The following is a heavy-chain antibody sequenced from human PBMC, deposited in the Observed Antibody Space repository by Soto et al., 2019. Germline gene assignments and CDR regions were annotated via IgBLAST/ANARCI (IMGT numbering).Heavy chain of an antibody. CDR1: GGSISSGDYY. D-gene: IGHD6-13*01. Sequence: LSLTCTVSGGSISSGDYYWSWIRQPPGKGLEWIGYIYYSGSTYYNPSLKSRVTISVDTSKNQFSLKLSSVTAADTAVYYCAFLLAAAGPLVLFAFCGQGSLVLGSS. CDR3: AFLLAAAGPLVLFAF. V-gene: IGHV4-30-4*01. J-gene: IGHJ4*02. CDR2: IYYSGST.